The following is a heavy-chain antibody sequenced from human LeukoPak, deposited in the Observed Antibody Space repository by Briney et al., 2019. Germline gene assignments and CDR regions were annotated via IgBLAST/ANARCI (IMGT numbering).Heavy chain of an antibody. CDR3: ASLSGGGYFDY. CDR2: IYYSGST. Sequence: SETLSVTCTVSGGSISSSSYYWGWIRQPPGKGLEWMGSIYYSGSTYYNPPLKSRVTISVDTSKNQFSLKLSSVTAADTAVYYCASLSGGGYFDYWGQGTLVTVSS. CDR1: GGSISSSSYY. V-gene: IGHV4-39*01. J-gene: IGHJ4*02. D-gene: IGHD7-27*01.